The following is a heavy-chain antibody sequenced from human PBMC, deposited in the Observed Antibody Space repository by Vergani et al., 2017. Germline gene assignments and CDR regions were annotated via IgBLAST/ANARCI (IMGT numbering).Heavy chain of an antibody. CDR3: ATKSCGTPGCQIGSFRD. CDR2: ISYDGTQK. CDR1: GFTSSYYG. V-gene: IGHV3-30*03. D-gene: IGHD2-15*01. Sequence: QVHLVESGGGVVQPGRSLRLSCVVSGFTSSYYGMHWVRQAPGKGLEWVAVISYDGTQKYYADSVKGRFTISRDNSKSILYLQMNSLRTEDTAVYYCATKSCGTPGCQIGSFRDWGQGTLVTVSS. J-gene: IGHJ1*01.